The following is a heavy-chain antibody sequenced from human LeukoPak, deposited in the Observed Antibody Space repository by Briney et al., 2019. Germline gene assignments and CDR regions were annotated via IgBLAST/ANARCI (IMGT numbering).Heavy chain of an antibody. CDR3: ARGTMVRGVIDHYYFDY. V-gene: IGHV4-59*01. D-gene: IGHD3-10*01. J-gene: IGHJ4*02. Sequence: KPSETLSLTCTVSGGSISSYYWSWIRQPPGKGLEWIGYIYYSGSTNYNPSLKSRVTISVDTSKNQFSLKLSSVTAADTAVYYCARGTMVRGVIDHYYFDYWGQGTLVTVPS. CDR1: GGSISSYY. CDR2: IYYSGST.